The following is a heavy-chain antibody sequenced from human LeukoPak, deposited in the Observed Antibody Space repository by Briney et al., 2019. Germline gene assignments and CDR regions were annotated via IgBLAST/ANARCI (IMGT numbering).Heavy chain of an antibody. Sequence: GGSLRLSCAASGFTFEGYDMSWVRQAPGKGLEWVSGINWNGGSTGYADSVKGRFTISRDNAKNSLYLQMNSLRAEDTAVYYCARDLRYSSSWINNYYYYMDVWGKGTTVTVSS. D-gene: IGHD6-13*01. V-gene: IGHV3-20*04. CDR1: GFTFEGYD. CDR3: ARDLRYSSSWINNYYYYMDV. CDR2: INWNGGST. J-gene: IGHJ6*03.